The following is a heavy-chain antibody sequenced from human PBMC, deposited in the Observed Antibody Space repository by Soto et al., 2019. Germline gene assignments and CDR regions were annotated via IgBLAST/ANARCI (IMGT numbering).Heavy chain of an antibody. CDR3: AKDRLAGNFDY. Sequence: EVQVLDSGGGLVQPGGSLRLSCAASGFTFNNYAMNWVRQAPGKGLEWVATISATGGSTYYADSVKGRFTISRDNSKNTLYLQTNGLRVEDTAVYYCAKDRLAGNFDYWGQGTQVTVSS. J-gene: IGHJ4*02. CDR1: GFTFNNYA. CDR2: ISATGGST. V-gene: IGHV3-23*01.